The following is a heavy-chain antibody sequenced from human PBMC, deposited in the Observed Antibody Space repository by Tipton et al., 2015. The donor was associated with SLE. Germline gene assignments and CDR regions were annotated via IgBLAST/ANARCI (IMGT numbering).Heavy chain of an antibody. Sequence: SLRLSCAASGFTFSSYSMNWVRQAPGKGLEWVSYISSSSSTIYYADSVKGRFTISRDNAKNSLYLQMNSLRAEDTAVYYCARDSSPRPPDYDYVWGTNRSFEYWGQGTLVTVSS. CDR3: ARDSSPRPPDYDYVWGTNRSFEY. CDR1: GFTFSSYS. CDR2: ISSSSSTI. J-gene: IGHJ4*02. V-gene: IGHV3-48*04. D-gene: IGHD3-16*02.